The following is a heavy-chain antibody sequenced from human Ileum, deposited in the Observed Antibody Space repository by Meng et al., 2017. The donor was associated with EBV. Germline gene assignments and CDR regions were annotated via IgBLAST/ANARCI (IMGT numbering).Heavy chain of an antibody. V-gene: IGHV4-4*02. J-gene: IGHJ1*01. D-gene: IGHD3-10*01. CDR1: RDTITNHYW. CDR3: LGGSGGSV. Sequence: CAASRDTITNHYWSPCVRHPPGNGLEWIEETALRGSKAYTPARKSRVSKSIDKSMCQFSLKLTSVTAADTAVYHCLGGSGGSVWGQGTLVTVSS. CDR2: TALRGSK.